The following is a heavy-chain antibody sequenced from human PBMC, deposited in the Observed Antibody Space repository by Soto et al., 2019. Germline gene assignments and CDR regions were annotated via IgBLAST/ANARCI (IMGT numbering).Heavy chain of an antibody. CDR1: GFTFSSYG. D-gene: IGHD4-17*01. J-gene: IGHJ4*02. Sequence: QVQLVESGGGVVQPGRSLRLSCAASGFTFSSYGMHWVRQAPGKGLEWVAVISYDGSNKYYADSVKGRFTISRDNSKNTLYLQMNSLRAEDTAVYYCAKDGGDYAGFDYWGQGTLVTVSS. V-gene: IGHV3-30*18. CDR3: AKDGGDYAGFDY. CDR2: ISYDGSNK.